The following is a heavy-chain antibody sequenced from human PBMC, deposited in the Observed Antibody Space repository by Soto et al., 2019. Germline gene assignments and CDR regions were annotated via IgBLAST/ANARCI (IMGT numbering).Heavy chain of an antibody. J-gene: IGHJ6*02. Sequence: SETLSLTCAVYGGSFSGYYWSWIRQPPGKGLEWIGEINHSGSTNYNPSLKSRVAISVDTSKNQFSLKLSSVTAADTAVYYCASVMRSGGPPYYDFWSGYPPSYYGMDVWGQGTTVTVSS. CDR2: INHSGST. CDR1: GGSFSGYY. V-gene: IGHV4-34*01. CDR3: ASVMRSGGPPYYDFWSGYPPSYYGMDV. D-gene: IGHD3-3*01.